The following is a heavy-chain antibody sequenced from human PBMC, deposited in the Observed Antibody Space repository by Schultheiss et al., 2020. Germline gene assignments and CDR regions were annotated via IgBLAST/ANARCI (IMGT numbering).Heavy chain of an antibody. CDR1: GYAFTSHG. Sequence: GGSLRLSCAASGYAFTSHGMHWVRQAPGKGLEWVAFISYDGSNKYYADSVKGRFTISRDNSKNSVDLNSRRCEDTAVYYCARGFSSGWYDYWGQGTLVTVAS. CDR3: ARGFSSGWYDY. J-gene: IGHJ4*02. V-gene: IGHV3-30*03. CDR2: ISYDGSNK. D-gene: IGHD6-19*01.